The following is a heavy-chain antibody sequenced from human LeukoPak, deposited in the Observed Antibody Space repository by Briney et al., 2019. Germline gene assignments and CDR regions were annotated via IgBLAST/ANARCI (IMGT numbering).Heavy chain of an antibody. CDR1: GGTFSSYA. D-gene: IGHD6-13*01. Sequence: ASVKVSCKASGGTFSSYAISWVRQAPGQGLEWMGGIIPIFGTASYAQKFQGRVTITTDESTSTAYMELSSLRSEDTAVYYSARDRKWGSSWQKYWYFDLWGRGTLVTVSS. V-gene: IGHV1-69*05. CDR2: IIPIFGTA. J-gene: IGHJ2*01. CDR3: ARDRKWGSSWQKYWYFDL.